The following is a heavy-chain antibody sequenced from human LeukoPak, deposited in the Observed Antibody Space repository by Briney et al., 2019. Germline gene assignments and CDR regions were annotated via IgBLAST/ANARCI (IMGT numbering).Heavy chain of an antibody. V-gene: IGHV4-34*01. CDR1: GGSFSGYY. J-gene: IGHJ4*02. Sequence: SETLSLTCAVYGGSFSGYYWSWIRQPPGKGLEWIGEINHSGSTHYNPSLKSRVTISVDTSKNQFSLKLSSVTAADTAVYCCARGGGDIVVVPAAMYFDYWGQGTLVTVSS. CDR2: INHSGST. CDR3: ARGGGDIVVVPAAMYFDY. D-gene: IGHD2-2*01.